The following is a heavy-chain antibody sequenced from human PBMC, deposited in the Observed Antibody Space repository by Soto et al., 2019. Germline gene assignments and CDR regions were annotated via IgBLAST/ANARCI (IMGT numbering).Heavy chain of an antibody. V-gene: IGHV4-31*03. D-gene: IGHD3-10*01. CDR3: ARLTMVRGVTHFDY. CDR2: IYYSGST. Sequence: SETLSLTCTVSGGSISSGGYYWSWIRQHPGKGLEWIGYIYYSGSTYYNPSLKSRVTISVDTSKNQFSLKLSSVTAADTAVYYCARLTMVRGVTHFDYWGQGTLVTVSS. CDR1: GGSISSGGYY. J-gene: IGHJ4*02.